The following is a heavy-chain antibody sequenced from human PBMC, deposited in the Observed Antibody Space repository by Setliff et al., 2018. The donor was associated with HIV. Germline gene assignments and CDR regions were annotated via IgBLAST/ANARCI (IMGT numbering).Heavy chain of an antibody. CDR2: IYWDDDK. D-gene: IGHD6-19*01. Sequence: ESGPTLVNPTQTLTLTCTFSGFSLSTSGVGVGWIRQPPGKALEWLALIYWDDDKRYSPSLKSRLTITKDTSKNQVLLTMTNMDPLDTATYYCAHNHLAVAGSHYFDYWGQGTLVTVSS. V-gene: IGHV2-5*02. J-gene: IGHJ4*02. CDR3: AHNHLAVAGSHYFDY. CDR1: GFSLSTSGVG.